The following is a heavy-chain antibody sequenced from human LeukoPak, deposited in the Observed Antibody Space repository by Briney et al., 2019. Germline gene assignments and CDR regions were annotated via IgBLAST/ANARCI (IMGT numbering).Heavy chain of an antibody. CDR2: IRRKANSYAT. J-gene: IGHJ4*02. D-gene: IGHD3-10*01. Sequence: GGSLRLSCAASGFTFSGSAVHWVRQASGKGLEWVGRIRRKANSYATAYAASVKGRFTISRDDSKNTAYLQMNSLKTEDTAVYYCTRRAVATRDRGPTVDYWGQGTLVTVSS. CDR1: GFTFSGSA. V-gene: IGHV3-73*01. CDR3: TRRAVATRDRGPTVDY.